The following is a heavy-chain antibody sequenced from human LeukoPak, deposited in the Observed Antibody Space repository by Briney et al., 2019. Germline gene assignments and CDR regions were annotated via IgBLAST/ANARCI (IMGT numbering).Heavy chain of an antibody. D-gene: IGHD2-2*01. J-gene: IGHJ6*03. CDR3: ARGGCSTTSCYFQRPELYYYYYMDV. Sequence: ASVKVSCKASGYTFTSYYIHWVRQAPGQGLEWMGLINPSAGGTSYAQKFQDRVTMTRDMSTTTVYLGLNSLRSEDTAVYYCARGGCSTTSCYFQRPELYYYYYMDVWGKGTTVTVSS. V-gene: IGHV1-46*01. CDR2: INPSAGGT. CDR1: GYTFTSYY.